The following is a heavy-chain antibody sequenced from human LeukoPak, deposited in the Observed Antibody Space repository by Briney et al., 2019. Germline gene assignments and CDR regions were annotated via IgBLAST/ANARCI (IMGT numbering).Heavy chain of an antibody. Sequence: PGRSLRLACAASGFTFSSYAMHWVRQAPGKGREWVAVISYDGSNKYYADSVKGRFTISRENSKNTLYLQMNSLRAEDTAVYYCARDWRGSGSYYFDYWGQGTLVTVSS. D-gene: IGHD3-10*01. CDR2: ISYDGSNK. CDR1: GFTFSSYA. J-gene: IGHJ4*02. CDR3: ARDWRGSGSYYFDY. V-gene: IGHV3-30*04.